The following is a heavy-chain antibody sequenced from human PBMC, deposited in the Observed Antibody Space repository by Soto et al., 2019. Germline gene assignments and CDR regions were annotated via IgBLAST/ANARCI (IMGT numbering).Heavy chain of an antibody. CDR2: VYYTGST. J-gene: IGHJ4*02. D-gene: IGHD3-22*01. Sequence: SDALSLTCTVSGDSISTFYWGWMRQSPGKELEWIGYVYYTGSTNYNPSLKSRVTISVDRSKNQFSLKLTSANAADTAVYYCARGRTVRNYADDSSDYFYFFDYWGQGTQVTVSS. CDR3: ARGRTVRNYADDSSDYFYFFDY. CDR1: GDSISTFY. V-gene: IGHV4-59*07.